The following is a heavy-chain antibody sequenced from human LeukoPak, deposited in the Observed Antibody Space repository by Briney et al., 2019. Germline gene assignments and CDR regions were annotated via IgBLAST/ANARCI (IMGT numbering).Heavy chain of an antibody. J-gene: IGHJ6*03. V-gene: IGHV4-38-2*01. CDR1: GYSISSGYY. CDR2: IYHSGGT. Sequence: PSETLSLTCAVSGYSISSGYYWDWIRQPPGKGLDWIGSIYHSGGTYYNPSLKSRVTISVDTSKNQFSLKLSSVTAADTAVYYCARNRYCSSTSCYPTDTDYYYYYYYMDVWGKGTTVTVSS. D-gene: IGHD2-2*01. CDR3: ARNRYCSSTSCYPTDTDYYYYYYYMDV.